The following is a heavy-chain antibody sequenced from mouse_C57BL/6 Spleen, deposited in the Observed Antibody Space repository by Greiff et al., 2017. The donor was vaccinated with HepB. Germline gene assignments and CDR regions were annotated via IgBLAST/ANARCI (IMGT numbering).Heavy chain of an antibody. J-gene: IGHJ3*01. D-gene: IGHD6-1*01. CDR2: INPNYGTT. CDR1: GYSFTDYN. Sequence: VQLQQSGPELVKPGASVKISCKASGYSFTDYNMNWVKQSNGKSLEWIGVINPNYGTTSYNQKFKCKATLTVDQSSSTAYMQLNSLTSEDSAIYYCATPGSSSHWFAYWGQGTLVTVSA. CDR3: ATPGSSSHWFAY. V-gene: IGHV1-39*01.